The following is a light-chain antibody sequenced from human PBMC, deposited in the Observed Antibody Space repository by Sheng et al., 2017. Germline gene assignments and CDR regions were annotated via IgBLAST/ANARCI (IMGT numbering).Light chain of an antibody. CDR1: QRIANY. J-gene: IGKJ2*01. CDR3: QQSFDSPVT. CDR2: CF. V-gene: IGKV1-39*01. Sequence: DIQMTQSPSSLSASVGDRVTFTCQTTQRIANYLNWYQQKPGKGPLNLLDIFCFHFTKLESHQGSVAVDLGHFSTLTISSLQPEDFATYYCQQSFDSPVTFGPGDRTLEIK.